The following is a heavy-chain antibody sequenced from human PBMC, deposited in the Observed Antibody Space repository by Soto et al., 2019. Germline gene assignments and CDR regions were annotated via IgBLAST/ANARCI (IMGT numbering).Heavy chain of an antibody. CDR1: GFTFSSYA. J-gene: IGHJ4*02. V-gene: IGHV3-23*01. Sequence: GGSLRISCAASGFTFSSYAMSWVRQAPGKGLEWVSAITGSGDSTYYADSVKGRFTVSRDNSKNTLYLQKNSLRAEDTAVYYYAKVFVFTIREGFDYWGLGTLVTVSS. D-gene: IGHD3-3*01. CDR2: ITGSGDST. CDR3: AKVFVFTIREGFDY.